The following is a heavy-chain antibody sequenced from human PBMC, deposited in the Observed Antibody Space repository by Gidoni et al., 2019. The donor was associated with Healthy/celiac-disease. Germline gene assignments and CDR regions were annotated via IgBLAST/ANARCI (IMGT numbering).Heavy chain of an antibody. D-gene: IGHD1-26*01. V-gene: IGHV3-30*03. CDR1: GCTCSSDG. Sequence: QVQLVESGGGVVQPGRALRLSGAAAGCTCSSDGMHWVRQAPGKGREWVAVLSYAGINHSYADSVKGPFSISRDHSKNTLYLPLHSLSAEDTAVSYFASSNVWNLGATTWGFASWGQGTLVTVSS. CDR2: LSYAGINH. J-gene: IGHJ4*02. CDR3: ASSNVWNLGATTWGFAS.